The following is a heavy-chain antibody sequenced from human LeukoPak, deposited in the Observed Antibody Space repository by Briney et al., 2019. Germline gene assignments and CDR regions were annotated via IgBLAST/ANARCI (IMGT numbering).Heavy chain of an antibody. Sequence: SVKVSCKASGGTFISYAISWVRQAPGQGLEWMGGIIPIFGTANYAQKFQGRVTITADESTSTAYMELSSLRSEDTAVYYCARELRPYYDFWSGSAYYFDYWGQGTLVTVSS. CDR2: IIPIFGTA. V-gene: IGHV1-69*13. CDR3: ARELRPYYDFWSGSAYYFDY. D-gene: IGHD3-3*01. CDR1: GGTFISYA. J-gene: IGHJ4*02.